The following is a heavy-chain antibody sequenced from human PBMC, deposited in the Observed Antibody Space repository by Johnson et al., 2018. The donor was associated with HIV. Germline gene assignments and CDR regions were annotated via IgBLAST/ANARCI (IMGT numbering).Heavy chain of an antibody. CDR3: AKDRSYGRDAFDI. CDR1: GFTFDDYG. V-gene: IGHV3-20*04. CDR2: INWNDGST. J-gene: IGHJ3*02. D-gene: IGHD5-18*01. Sequence: EVQLLESGGGVVRPGGSLRLSCAASGFTFDDYGMNWVRQAPGKGLEWVSGINWNDGSTGYADSVKGLFTISRDNAKNTLYLQMNSLRAEDTAVYYCAKDRSYGRDAFDIWGQGTMVTVSS.